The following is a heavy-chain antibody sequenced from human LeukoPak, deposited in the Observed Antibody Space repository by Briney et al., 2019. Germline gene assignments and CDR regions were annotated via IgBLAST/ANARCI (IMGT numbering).Heavy chain of an antibody. CDR1: GGSISSSSYY. CDR3: ARRNGGMGGYFD. J-gene: IGHJ4*02. V-gene: IGHV4-39*07. D-gene: IGHD1-26*01. CDR2: IYYGGIT. Sequence: SETLSLTCTVSGGSISSSSYYWGWIRQPPGKGLEWIGSIYYGGITYYNPSLKSRVTISVDTSKNQFSLKLSSVTAADTAVYYCARRNGGMGGYFDWGQGTLVTVSS.